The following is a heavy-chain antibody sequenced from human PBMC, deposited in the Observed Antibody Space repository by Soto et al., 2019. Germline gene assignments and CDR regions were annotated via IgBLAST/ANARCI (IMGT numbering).Heavy chain of an antibody. CDR1: GYTFTNYG. J-gene: IGHJ6*03. Sequence: QVQLVQSGPEVKQPGASVKVSCKTSGYTFTNYGISWVRQAPGQGLEWLGWISSYNNFTNYAQRFQGRVTMTPDTSANTAYMELRSLRSAAAAVYYCASDPRSGRIFGEGAYYHSHMDVWGEGTKVSVSS. CDR3: ASDPRSGRIFGEGAYYHSHMDV. D-gene: IGHD3-3*02. CDR2: ISSYNNFT. V-gene: IGHV1-18*01.